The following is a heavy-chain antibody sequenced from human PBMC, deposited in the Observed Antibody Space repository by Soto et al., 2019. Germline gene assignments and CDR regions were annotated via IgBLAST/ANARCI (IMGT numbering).Heavy chain of an antibody. CDR3: ARVVQDYGGFFDY. CDR1: GGTFSSYT. Sequence: QVQLVQSGAEVKKPGSSVKVSCKASGGTFSSYTISWVRQAPGQGLEWMGRIIPILGIANYAQKFQCRVTITADKSTSTAYMELSSLRSEDTAVYYCARVVQDYGGFFDYWGQGTLVTVSS. J-gene: IGHJ4*02. CDR2: IIPILGIA. D-gene: IGHD4-17*01. V-gene: IGHV1-69*02.